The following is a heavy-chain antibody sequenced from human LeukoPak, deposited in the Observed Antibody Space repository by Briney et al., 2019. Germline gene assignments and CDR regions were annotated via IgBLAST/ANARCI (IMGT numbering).Heavy chain of an antibody. V-gene: IGHV1-3*03. D-gene: IGHD5-24*01. CDR3: ARVLVGDGYNLGPFDY. CDR1: GYTFTSYA. Sequence: ASVKVSCKASGYTFTSYAMHWVRQAPGRRLEWMGWINAGNGNTKYSQEFQGRVTITRDTSASTAYMELSSLRSEDMAVYYCARVLVGDGYNLGPFDYWGQGTLVTVSS. J-gene: IGHJ4*02. CDR2: INAGNGNT.